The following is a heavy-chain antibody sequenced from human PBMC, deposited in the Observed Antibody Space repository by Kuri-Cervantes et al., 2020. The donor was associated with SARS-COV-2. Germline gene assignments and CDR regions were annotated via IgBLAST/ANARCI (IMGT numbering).Heavy chain of an antibody. J-gene: IGHJ6*03. CDR3: AKDLIVAAGNYYFYMDG. Sequence: SCAASGFAFSSYGMHWVHQAPGKGLELVAFIRYDGNYKTYADAVKGRFTISRDNPKNTLYLQRDNLRAEDRAVYYCAKDLIVAAGNYYFYMDGWGTGTTVTVSS. CDR2: IRYDGNYK. D-gene: IGHD6-13*01. CDR1: GFAFSSYG. V-gene: IGHV3-30*02.